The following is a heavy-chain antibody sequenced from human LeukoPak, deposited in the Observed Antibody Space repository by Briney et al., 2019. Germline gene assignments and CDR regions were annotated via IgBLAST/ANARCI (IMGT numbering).Heavy chain of an antibody. CDR2: AYYSGST. D-gene: IGHD5-24*01. CDR3: AREDGYNFRVIDY. J-gene: IGHJ4*02. Sequence: SETLSLTCTVSGVSISSYYWTWIRQPPGKGLEWIGYAYYSGSTNYNPSLKSRVSISVDTSKNQFSLNLSSVTATDTAVYYCAREDGYNFRVIDYWGQGTLVTVSS. CDR1: GVSISSYY. V-gene: IGHV4-59*01.